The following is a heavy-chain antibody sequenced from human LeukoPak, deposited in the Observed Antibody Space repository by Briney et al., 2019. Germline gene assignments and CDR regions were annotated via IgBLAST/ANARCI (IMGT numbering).Heavy chain of an antibody. CDR2: VHLSGAS. CDR1: GGSILSTNW. J-gene: IGHJ4*02. Sequence: SETLSLTCAVSGGSILSTNWWSWVRQPPGKGLEWIGEVHLSGASNYNPSLKSRVSMSIDKSRNHLSLELTSVTAADTAIYYCARESGAFSPFGFWGQGTLVTVSS. V-gene: IGHV4-4*02. D-gene: IGHD1-26*01. CDR3: ARESGAFSPFGF.